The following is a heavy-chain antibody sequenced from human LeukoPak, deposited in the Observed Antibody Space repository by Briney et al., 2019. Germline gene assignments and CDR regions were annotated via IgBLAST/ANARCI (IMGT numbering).Heavy chain of an antibody. V-gene: IGHV3-11*05. CDR3: ARGGYSGYDWVDY. Sequence: PGGSLRLSCAASGFTFSDYYMSWIRQAPGKGLEGVSYISSSSSYTNYSDSVKARFTISRDNAKNSLYLQMNSLRAEDTAVYYCARGGYSGYDWVDYWGQGTLVTVSS. CDR1: GFTFSDYY. CDR2: ISSSSSYT. D-gene: IGHD5-12*01. J-gene: IGHJ4*02.